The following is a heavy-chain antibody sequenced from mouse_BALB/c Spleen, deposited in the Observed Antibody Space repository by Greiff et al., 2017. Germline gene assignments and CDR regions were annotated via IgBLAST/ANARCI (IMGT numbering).Heavy chain of an antibody. V-gene: IGHV1-4*01. J-gene: IGHJ1*01. CDR1: GYTFTSYT. D-gene: IGHD2-3*01. CDR2: INPSSGYT. Sequence: VQLQQSGAELARPGASVKMSCKASGYTFTSYTMHWVKQRPGQGLEWIGYINPSSGYTNYNQKFKDKATLTADKSSSTAYMQLSSLTSEDSAVYYCARSDGYWYFDVWGAGTTVTVSS. CDR3: ARSDGYWYFDV.